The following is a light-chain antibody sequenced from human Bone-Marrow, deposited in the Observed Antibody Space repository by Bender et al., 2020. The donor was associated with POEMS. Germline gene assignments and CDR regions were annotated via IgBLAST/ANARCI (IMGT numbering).Light chain of an antibody. CDR2: YDD. CDR3: QAWDTYSVI. V-gene: IGLV1-36*01. Sequence: QSVLTQPPSVSEAPRQRVTISCSGSSSNIGNNAVNWYQQVPGKAPKLLIYYDDRLPSGVSDRFSGSKSDTSASLAISDLQSEDEADYYCQAWDTYSVIFGGGTKLTVL. J-gene: IGLJ2*01. CDR1: SSNIGNNA.